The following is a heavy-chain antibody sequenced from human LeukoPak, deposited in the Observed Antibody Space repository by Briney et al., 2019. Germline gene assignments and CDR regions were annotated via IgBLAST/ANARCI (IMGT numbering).Heavy chain of an antibody. CDR2: INPNSGGT. J-gene: IGHJ5*02. Sequence: ASVKVSCKASGYTFTGYYMHWVRQAPGQGLEWMGWINPNSGGTNYAQKFQGRVTMTRDTSISTAYMELSRLRSDDTAVYYCARERRPLWPRVGATRGDRRNYNWFDPWGQGTLVTVSS. CDR3: ARERRPLWPRVGATRGDRRNYNWFDP. D-gene: IGHD1-26*01. CDR1: GYTFTGYY. V-gene: IGHV1-2*02.